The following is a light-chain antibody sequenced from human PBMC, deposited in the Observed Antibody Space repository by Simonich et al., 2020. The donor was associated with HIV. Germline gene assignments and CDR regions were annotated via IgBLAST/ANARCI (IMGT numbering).Light chain of an antibody. CDR1: QSISSW. V-gene: IGKV1-12*01. Sequence: DIQMTQSPSSVSASVGNRVTITCRASQSISSWLAWYQQKPGRAPKILIYAASSLQSGVPSRFTGSGSGTDFTLTITNLQPEDSATYYCQQANSFPITFGQGTRLEI. CDR2: AAS. CDR3: QQANSFPIT. J-gene: IGKJ5*01.